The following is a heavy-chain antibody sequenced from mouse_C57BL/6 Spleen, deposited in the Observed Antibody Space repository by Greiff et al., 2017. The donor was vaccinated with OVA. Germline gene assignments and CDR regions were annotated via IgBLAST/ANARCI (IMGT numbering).Heavy chain of an antibody. Sequence: VQLQQPGAELVKPGASVKLSCKASGYTFTSYWMHWVKQRPGQGLEWIGRIHPNSGSTNYNEKFKSKATLTVDKSSSTAYMQLSSLTSEDSAVYYCARWDLLWYSDVWGTGTTVTVSS. V-gene: IGHV1-64*01. CDR3: ARWDLLWYSDV. CDR1: GYTFTSYW. CDR2: IHPNSGST. J-gene: IGHJ1*03. D-gene: IGHD2-1*01.